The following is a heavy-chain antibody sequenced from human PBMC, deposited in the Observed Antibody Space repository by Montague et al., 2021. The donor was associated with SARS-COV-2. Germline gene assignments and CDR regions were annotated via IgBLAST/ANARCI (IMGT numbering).Heavy chain of an antibody. CDR3: ARQPQGYPWSGITNWFDP. D-gene: IGHD3-3*01. V-gene: IGHV4-59*08. CDR2: IYYRGST. Sequence: SETLSLTCTVSGGSISSYCCCWGRQPPGKGLEWIGNIYYRGSTNXNPSLKRRVTISVDTSRYQFSLKLSSVTAADTAVYYCARQPQGYPWSGITNWFDPWGQGTLVTVSS. CDR1: GGSISSYC. J-gene: IGHJ5*02.